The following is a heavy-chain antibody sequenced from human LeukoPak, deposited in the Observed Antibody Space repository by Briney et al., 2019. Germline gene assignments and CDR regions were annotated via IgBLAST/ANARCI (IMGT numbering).Heavy chain of an antibody. CDR1: GFTFTNYA. CDR2: ISGNGGST. J-gene: IGHJ4*02. Sequence: PGGSLRLSCAASGFTFTNYAMTWVRQAPGKGLEWVSSISGNGGSTYYADSVKGRFTISRDNSKNTLYLQMNSLRAEDTAVYYCARVGYSSSCFDYWGQGTLVTVTS. D-gene: IGHD5-12*01. V-gene: IGHV3-23*01. CDR3: ARVGYSSSCFDY.